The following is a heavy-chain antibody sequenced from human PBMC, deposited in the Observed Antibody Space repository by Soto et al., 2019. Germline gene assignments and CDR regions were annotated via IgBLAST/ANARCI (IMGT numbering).Heavy chain of an antibody. J-gene: IGHJ5*02. V-gene: IGHV3-48*01. CDR2: ISSSSRTI. CDR3: ARDRFDYYDSSGYWRFAP. CDR1: GFTFSSYS. D-gene: IGHD3-22*01. Sequence: PGGSLRLSCAASGFTFSSYSMNWVRQAPGKGLEWVSYISSSSRTIYYADSVKGRFTISRDNAKNSLYLQMNSLRAEDTAVYYCARDRFDYYDSSGYWRFAPWGQGTLVTVSS.